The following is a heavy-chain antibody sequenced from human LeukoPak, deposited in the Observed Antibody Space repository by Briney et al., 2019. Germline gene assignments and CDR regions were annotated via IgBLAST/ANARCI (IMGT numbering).Heavy chain of an antibody. J-gene: IGHJ4*02. CDR1: GFTFSSYG. CDR2: IWYDGGNK. CDR3: ARSYYYGSGSYYQGY. V-gene: IGHV3-33*01. D-gene: IGHD3-10*01. Sequence: PGRSLRLSCAASGFTFSSYGMHWVRQAPGKGLEWVAVIWYDGGNKYYADSVKGRFTISRDNSKNTLYLQMNSLRAEDTAVYYCARSYYYGSGSYYQGYWGQGTLVTVSS.